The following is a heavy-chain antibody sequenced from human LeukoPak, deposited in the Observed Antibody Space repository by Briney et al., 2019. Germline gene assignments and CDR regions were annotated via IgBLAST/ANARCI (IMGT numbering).Heavy chain of an antibody. CDR1: GGSFSGYY. J-gene: IGHJ3*02. CDR3: AKSNGYGLVDI. Sequence: KSSETLSLTCAVYGGSFSGYYWSWIRQPPGKGLEWIGEINHSGSTNYNPSLKSRVTISLYTSKNQFSLKLSSVTAADTAVYYCAKSNGYGLVDIWGQGTMVTVSS. CDR2: INHSGST. V-gene: IGHV4-34*01. D-gene: IGHD3-10*01.